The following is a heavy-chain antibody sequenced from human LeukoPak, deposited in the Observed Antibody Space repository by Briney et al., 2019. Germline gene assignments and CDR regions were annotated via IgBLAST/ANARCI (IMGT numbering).Heavy chain of an antibody. CDR1: GFTFSSYG. CDR2: IKQDGSEK. V-gene: IGHV3-7*03. Sequence: GGSLRLSCAASGFTFSSYGMSWVRQAPGKGLEWVANIKQDGSEKYYVDSVKGRFTISRDNAKNSLYLQMNSLRAEDTAVYYCARGDYWGQGTLVTVSS. J-gene: IGHJ4*02. CDR3: ARGDY.